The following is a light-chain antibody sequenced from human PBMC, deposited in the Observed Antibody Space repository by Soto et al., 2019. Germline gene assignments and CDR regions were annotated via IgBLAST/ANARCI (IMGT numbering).Light chain of an antibody. J-gene: IGKJ4*01. CDR1: QSIISY. Sequence: DIQMTQSPSSLSASVGDRVTITCRASQSIISYLNWYQQKPGKAPKLLIYAASSLQSGVPSRFSGSGSGTDFTLTIRSLQPEDFAAYYCQQSYSTPLTFGGGTKVEIK. CDR3: QQSYSTPLT. V-gene: IGKV1-39*01. CDR2: AAS.